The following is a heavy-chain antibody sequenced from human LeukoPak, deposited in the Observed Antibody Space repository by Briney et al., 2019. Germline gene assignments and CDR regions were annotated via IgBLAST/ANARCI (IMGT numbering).Heavy chain of an antibody. CDR1: GGSIRRSHW. CDR3: ARVTYDNWFDP. Sequence: SGTLSLTCAVSGGSIRRSHWWSWVRQPPGKGLEWLAEIYNSGSTNHNPSLKSRLTISEDKSKNQSSLKLSSVTAADTAVYYCARVTYDNWFDPWGQGTLVTVSS. J-gene: IGHJ5*02. CDR2: IYNSGST. V-gene: IGHV4-4*02.